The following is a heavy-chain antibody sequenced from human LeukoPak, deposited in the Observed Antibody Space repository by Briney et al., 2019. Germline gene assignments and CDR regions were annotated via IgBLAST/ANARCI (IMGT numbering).Heavy chain of an antibody. V-gene: IGHV4-61*01. Sequence: PSETLSLTCTVSGGSVSSGSYYWSWIRQPPGKGLEWIGYIYYSGSTNYNPSLKGRVTISVDTSKNQFSLKLSSVTAADTAVYYCARDQYARFDPWGQGTLVTVSS. J-gene: IGHJ5*02. CDR3: ARDQYARFDP. CDR1: GGSVSSGSYY. CDR2: IYYSGST.